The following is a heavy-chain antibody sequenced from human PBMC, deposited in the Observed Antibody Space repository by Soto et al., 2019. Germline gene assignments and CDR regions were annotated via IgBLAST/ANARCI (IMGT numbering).Heavy chain of an antibody. CDR2: ISAYNGNT. J-gene: IGHJ6*02. V-gene: IGHV1-18*01. CDR3: ARDRAVAGHNYYYYGMDV. CDR1: GYTFTSYG. Sequence: QVQQVQSGAEVKKPGASAKVSCKASGYTFTSYGISWVRQAPGQGLEWMGWISAYNGNTNYAQKLQGRVTMTTDTSTSTAYMELRSLRSDDATVYYCARDRAVAGHNYYYYGMDVWGQGTTVTVSS. D-gene: IGHD6-19*01.